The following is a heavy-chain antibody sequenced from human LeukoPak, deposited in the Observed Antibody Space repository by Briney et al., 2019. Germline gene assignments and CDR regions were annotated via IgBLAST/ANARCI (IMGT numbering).Heavy chain of an antibody. J-gene: IGHJ4*02. CDR1: GFTFSSYA. CDR2: ISGSGGTT. Sequence: GGSLRLSCAAAGFTFSSYAMSWVRQAPGKGLEWVSTISGSGGTTYYADSVKGRFTISRDNAKNSLYLQMNSLRAEDTAVYYCARDRGPLDYWGQGTLVTVSS. V-gene: IGHV3-23*01. CDR3: ARDRGPLDY.